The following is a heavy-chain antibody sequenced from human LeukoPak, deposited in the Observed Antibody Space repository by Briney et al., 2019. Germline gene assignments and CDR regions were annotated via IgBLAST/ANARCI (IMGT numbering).Heavy chain of an antibody. V-gene: IGHV4-39*07. CDR3: ARDIGSSWYGPHDY. Sequence: SETLSLTCTVSGGSISSSSYYWGWIRQPPGKGLEWIGSIYYSGSTYYNPSLKSRVTISVDTSKNQFSLKLSSVTAADTAVYYCARDIGSSWYGPHDYWGQGTLVTVSS. D-gene: IGHD6-13*01. CDR1: GGSISSSSYY. J-gene: IGHJ4*02. CDR2: IYYSGST.